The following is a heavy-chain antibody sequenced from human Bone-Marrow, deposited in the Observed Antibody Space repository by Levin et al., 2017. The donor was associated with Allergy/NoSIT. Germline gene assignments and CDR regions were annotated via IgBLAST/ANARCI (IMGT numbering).Heavy chain of an antibody. J-gene: IGHJ4*02. CDR2: ISSSSSYI. Sequence: PGGSLRLSCAASGFTFSSYSMNWVRQAPGKGLEWVSSISSSSSYIYYADSVKGRFTISRDNAKNSLYLQMNSLRAEDTAVYYCARVTGYSYGKEDYWGQGTLVTVSS. CDR1: GFTFSSYS. D-gene: IGHD5-18*01. V-gene: IGHV3-21*01. CDR3: ARVTGYSYGKEDY.